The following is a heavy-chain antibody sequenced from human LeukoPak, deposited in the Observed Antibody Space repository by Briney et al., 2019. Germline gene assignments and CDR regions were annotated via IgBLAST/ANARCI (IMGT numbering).Heavy chain of an antibody. D-gene: IGHD3-10*01. J-gene: IGHJ3*02. CDR2: ISGDGGST. CDR1: GFTFDDYA. CDR3: AKEYGSGENDAFDI. V-gene: IGHV3-43*02. Sequence: GGSLRLSCAASGFTFDDYAMHWVRQAPGKGLEWVSLISGDGGSTYYADSVRGRFTISRDNSKNSLYLQMNSLRTEDTALYYCAKEYGSGENDAFDIWGQGTMVTVSS.